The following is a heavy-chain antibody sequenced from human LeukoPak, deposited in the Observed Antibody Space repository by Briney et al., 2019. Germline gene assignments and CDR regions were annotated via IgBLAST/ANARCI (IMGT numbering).Heavy chain of an antibody. D-gene: IGHD6-13*01. CDR3: ARSYSSSWYGWGTGNWFDP. CDR2: IKQDGSEK. V-gene: IGHV3-7*01. Sequence: PGGSLRLSCAASGFTFSSYWMSWVRQAPGKGLEWVANIKQDGSEKYCVDSVKGRFTISRDNAKNSLYLQMNSLRAEDTAVYYCARSYSSSWYGWGTGNWFDPWGQGTLVTVSS. J-gene: IGHJ5*02. CDR1: GFTFSSYW.